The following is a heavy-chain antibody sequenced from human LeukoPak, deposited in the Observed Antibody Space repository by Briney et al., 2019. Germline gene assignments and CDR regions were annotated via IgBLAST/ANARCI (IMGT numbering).Heavy chain of an antibody. CDR1: GGSISSSSYY. CDR2: IHYRGST. D-gene: IGHD3-22*01. Sequence: SETLSLTCTVSGGSISSSSYYWGWIRQPPGKGLEWIQSIHYRGSTYYNPSLKSRVTISVDTSKNQFSLKVSPVTAADTAVYYCARFKGDGSGYCYDYWGQGTLVTVSS. J-gene: IGHJ4*02. CDR3: ARFKGDGSGYCYDY. V-gene: IGHV4-39*01.